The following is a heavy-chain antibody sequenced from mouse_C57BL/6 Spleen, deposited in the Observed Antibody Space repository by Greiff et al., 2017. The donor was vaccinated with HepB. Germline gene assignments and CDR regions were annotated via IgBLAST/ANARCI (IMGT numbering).Heavy chain of an antibody. V-gene: IGHV3-6*01. D-gene: IGHD2-4*01. CDR2: ISYDGSN. CDR1: GYSITSGYY. J-gene: IGHJ4*01. Sequence: EVQVVESGPGLVKPSQSLSLTCSVTGYSITSGYYWNWIRQFPGNQLEWMGYISYDGSNHYNPSLKNRISITRDTSKNQFCLKLNSVTTEDTATYYCAREDDYGYAMDYWGQGTSVTVSS. CDR3: AREDDYGYAMDY.